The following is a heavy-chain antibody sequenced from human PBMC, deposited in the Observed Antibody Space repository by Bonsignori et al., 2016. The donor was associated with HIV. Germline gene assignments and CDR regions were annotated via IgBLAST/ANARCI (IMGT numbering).Heavy chain of an antibody. CDR2: ISSNGGST. J-gene: IGHJ5*02. D-gene: IGHD6-6*01. CDR3: ARGIAALPPRGLTAPPDH. Sequence: GGSLRLSCAASGFTFSSYAMHWVRQAPGKGLEYVSAISSNGGSTYYANSVKGRFTISRDNSKNTLYLQMGSLRAEDMAVYYCARGIAALPPRGLTAPPDHWGQGTLVTVSS. CDR1: GFTFSSYA. V-gene: IGHV3-64*01.